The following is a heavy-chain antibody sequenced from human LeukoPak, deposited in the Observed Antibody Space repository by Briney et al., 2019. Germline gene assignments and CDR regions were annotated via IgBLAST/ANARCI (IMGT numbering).Heavy chain of an antibody. J-gene: IGHJ4*02. Sequence: PSETLSLTCAVSGASISDSWWSWIRQPPGKGLEWIGYIHYTGSTMYNPSLKSRVTISVDTSKNHFSLELTSVTAADTAVYCCARTGTNGGYWGQETLVTASS. CDR1: GASISDSW. CDR2: IHYTGST. CDR3: ARTGTNGGY. D-gene: IGHD1-7*01. V-gene: IGHV4-59*01.